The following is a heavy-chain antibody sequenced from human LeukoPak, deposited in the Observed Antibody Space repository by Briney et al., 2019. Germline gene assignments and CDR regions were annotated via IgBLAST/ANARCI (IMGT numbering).Heavy chain of an antibody. J-gene: IGHJ4*02. V-gene: IGHV1-69*13. CDR1: GGTFSSYA. CDR3: ARDPIEEGDSGTAGY. D-gene: IGHD1-26*01. Sequence: GASVKVSCKASGGTFSSYAISWVRQAPGQGLEWMGGIIPIFGTANYAQKFQGRVTITADESTSTAYVELSSLRSEDTAVYYCARDPIEEGDSGTAGYWGQGTLVTVSS. CDR2: IIPIFGTA.